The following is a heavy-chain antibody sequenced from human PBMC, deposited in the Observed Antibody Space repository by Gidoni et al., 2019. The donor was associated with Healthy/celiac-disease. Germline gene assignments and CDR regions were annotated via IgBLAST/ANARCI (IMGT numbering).Heavy chain of an antibody. CDR3: ARGRLDY. CDR1: GGSFSGYY. Sequence: QVQLQQWGAGLLKPSETLSVTCAVYGGSFSGYYWSWIRQPPGKGLEWIGEINHSGSTNYNPSLKSRVTISVDTSKNQFSLKLSSVTAADTAVYYCARGRLDYWGQGTLVTVSS. CDR2: INHSGST. V-gene: IGHV4-34*01. J-gene: IGHJ4*02.